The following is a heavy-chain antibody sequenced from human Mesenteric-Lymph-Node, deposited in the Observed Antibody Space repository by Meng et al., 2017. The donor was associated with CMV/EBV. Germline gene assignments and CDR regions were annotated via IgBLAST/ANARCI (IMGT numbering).Heavy chain of an antibody. J-gene: IGHJ4*02. V-gene: IGHV2-5*02. D-gene: IGHD3-10*01. Sequence: FSRVSLSTSGVGVGWIRQPPGKALEWLALIYWDDDKRYSPSLKRRITITKDTSKNQVVLKMSNMDPVDTATYYCAHMSYGSGTIEVWGQGTLVTVSS. CDR3: AHMSYGSGTIEV. CDR1: RVSLSTSGVG. CDR2: IYWDDDK.